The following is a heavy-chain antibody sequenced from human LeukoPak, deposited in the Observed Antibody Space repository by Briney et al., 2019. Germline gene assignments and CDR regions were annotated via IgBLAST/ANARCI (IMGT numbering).Heavy chain of an antibody. V-gene: IGHV3-23*01. CDR3: AKTGTPWYYFDY. CDR1: GFTFSSYA. CDR2: ISGSGGST. J-gene: IGHJ4*02. D-gene: IGHD6-13*01. Sequence: PGGSLRLSCAASGFTFSSYAMSWVRQAPGKGLEWVSAISGSGGSTYYADSVKGRFTISRDNSKNTLYLQMNSLRAVDTAVYYCAKTGTPWYYFDYWGQGTLVTVSS.